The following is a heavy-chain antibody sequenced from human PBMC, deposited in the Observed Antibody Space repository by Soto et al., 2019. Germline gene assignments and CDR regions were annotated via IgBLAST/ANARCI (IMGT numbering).Heavy chain of an antibody. CDR3: ARDVYDFWSQRFNWLDP. CDR2: ISAYNGNT. J-gene: IGHJ5*02. CDR1: GYTFTSYG. D-gene: IGHD3-3*01. V-gene: IGHV1-18*04. Sequence: ASVKVSCKASGYTFTSYGISWVRQAPGQGLEWMGWISAYNGNTNYAQKLQGRVTMTTDTSTSTAYMELRSLRSDDTAVYYCARDVYDFWSQRFNWLDPWGQGTLVTVSS.